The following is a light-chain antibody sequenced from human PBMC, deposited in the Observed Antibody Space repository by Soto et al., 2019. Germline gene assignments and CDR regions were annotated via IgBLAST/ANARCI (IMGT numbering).Light chain of an antibody. V-gene: IGLV2-8*01. CDR2: EVS. CDR1: GSDVGGYNY. J-gene: IGLJ3*02. Sequence: QSVLTQPPSASGSPGQSVTISCTGTGSDVGGYNYVSWYQQHPGKAPKLIIYEVSQRPSGVPDRFSGSKSGNTASLTVSELQAEDEADYYCSSYAGSNFGVFGGGTQLTVL. CDR3: SSYAGSNFGV.